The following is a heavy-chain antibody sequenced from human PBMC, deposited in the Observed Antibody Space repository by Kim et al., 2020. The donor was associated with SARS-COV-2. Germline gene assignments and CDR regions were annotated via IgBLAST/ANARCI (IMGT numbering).Heavy chain of an antibody. V-gene: IGHV5-10-1*01. CDR3: VRQGRMGSGSPDN. J-gene: IGHJ4*02. CDR1: GYSFTTYW. Sequence: GESLKISCKASGYSFTTYWISWVRQMPGKGLEWMGRIDASDPYTNYSPSFQGHVTISADKSISTAYLQWTTLKASDTAMYYCVRQGRMGSGSPDNWGQGTLVTVST. CDR2: IDASDPYT. D-gene: IGHD6-19*01.